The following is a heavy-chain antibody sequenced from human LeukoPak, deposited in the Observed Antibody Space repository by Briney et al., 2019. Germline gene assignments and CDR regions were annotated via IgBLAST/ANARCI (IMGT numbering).Heavy chain of an antibody. D-gene: IGHD3-22*01. CDR1: GYTFTSYG. CDR2: ISAYNDNT. J-gene: IGHJ4*02. CDR3: ARGRGIRYYYDSSGYYPFDY. Sequence: ASVKVSCKASGYTFTSYGISWVRQAPGQGLEWMGWISAYNDNTNYAQKLQGRVTMTTDTSTSTAYMELRSLRSDDTAVYYCARGRGIRYYYDSSGYYPFDYWGQGTLVTVSS. V-gene: IGHV1-18*01.